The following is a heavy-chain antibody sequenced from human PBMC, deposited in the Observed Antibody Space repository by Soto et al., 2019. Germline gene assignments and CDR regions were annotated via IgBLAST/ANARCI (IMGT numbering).Heavy chain of an antibody. J-gene: IGHJ5*02. CDR1: GFIFSEYE. V-gene: IGHV3-48*03. CDR2: IGKNGRDI. CDR3: VRGGGGGLFDP. Sequence: GGSLRLSCEVSGFIFSEYEFNWVRQAPGKGLEWVSYIGKNGRDIYDADSVKGRFTISRDNAKRSLYLQMMSLTAEDTAIYYCVRGGGGGLFDPWGQGTMVTVSS. D-gene: IGHD2-15*01.